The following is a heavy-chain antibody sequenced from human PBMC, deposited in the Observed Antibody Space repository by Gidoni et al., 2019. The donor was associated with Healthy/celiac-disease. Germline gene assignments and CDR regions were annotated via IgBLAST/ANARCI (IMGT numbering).Heavy chain of an antibody. CDR1: GFTVSRHY. D-gene: IGHD3-22*01. V-gene: IGHV3-53*01. J-gene: IGHJ6*02. Sequence: EVQLVESGGGLIQPGGSLRLSCAASGFTVSRHYMSWVRQAPGKGLEWVSVIYSGGSTYYADSVKGRFTISRDNSKNTLYLQMNSLRAEDTAVYYCAFRTYYYDSSGYYSYYYGMDVWGQGTTVTVSS. CDR3: AFRTYYYDSSGYYSYYYGMDV. CDR2: IYSGGST.